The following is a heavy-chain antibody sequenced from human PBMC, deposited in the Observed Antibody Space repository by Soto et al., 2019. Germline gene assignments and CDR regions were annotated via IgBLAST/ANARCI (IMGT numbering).Heavy chain of an antibody. CDR1: GGTFSSYT. CDR3: ARSCGGSCYGDH. Sequence: QVQLVQSGAEVKKPGSSVKVSCRASGGTFSSYTISWVRQAPGQGLEWMGRIIPSLGIANYAQKCQGRGTITADKSQSTAQMELSSLRSEDTAVYYCARSCGGSCYGDHWGQGALVTDSS. J-gene: IGHJ4*02. CDR2: IIPSLGIA. D-gene: IGHD2-15*01. V-gene: IGHV1-69*02.